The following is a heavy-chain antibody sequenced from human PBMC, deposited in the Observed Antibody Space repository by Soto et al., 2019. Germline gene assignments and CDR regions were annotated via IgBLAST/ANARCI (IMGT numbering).Heavy chain of an antibody. CDR2: INDISAHT. CDR3: AKDYRPHGDENSMFDY. CDR1: GLTFVNYA. Sequence: GGSLRLSCAVSGLTFVNYAMTWVRQAPGRGLEWVSTINDISAHTWYADSVKGRFTISRDNSRNTLYLQMNSLRAEDTAVYYCAKDYRPHGDENSMFDYWGQGTLVTVSS. D-gene: IGHD4-17*01. V-gene: IGHV3-23*01. J-gene: IGHJ4*02.